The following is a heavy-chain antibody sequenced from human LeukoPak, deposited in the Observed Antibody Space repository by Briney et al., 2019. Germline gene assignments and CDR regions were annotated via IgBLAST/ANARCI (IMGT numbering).Heavy chain of an antibody. Sequence: GGSLKLSCVASGFTFTSFGVHWVRQAPGKGLQWVASIRYDGNHQFYADSVQGRFTISRDNSRRTVSLQMNSLRSDDSALYYCARGPWGTAAADHFDHWGQGSLVTVSS. CDR3: ARGPWGTAAADHFDH. CDR1: GFTFTSFG. J-gene: IGHJ4*02. V-gene: IGHV3-30*02. D-gene: IGHD6-13*01. CDR2: IRYDGNHQ.